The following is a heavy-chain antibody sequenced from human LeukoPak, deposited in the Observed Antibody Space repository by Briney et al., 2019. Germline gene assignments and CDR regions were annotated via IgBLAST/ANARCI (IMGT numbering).Heavy chain of an antibody. D-gene: IGHD3-10*01. CDR1: GLTFGNYG. CDR2: IGGGGYTT. CDR3: AEVESSYCRI. Sequence: PGGSLRLSCVASGLTFGNYGMNWVRQAPGKGLEWVSSIGGGGYTTYYADSVRGRFTISRDNSKNSTYLQMSSLRAEDTAIYYCAEVESSYCRIWGQGTLVTVSS. J-gene: IGHJ4*02. V-gene: IGHV3-23*01.